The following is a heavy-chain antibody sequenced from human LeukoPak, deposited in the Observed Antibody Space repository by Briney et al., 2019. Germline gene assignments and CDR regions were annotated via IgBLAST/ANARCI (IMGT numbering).Heavy chain of an antibody. J-gene: IGHJ5*02. D-gene: IGHD3/OR15-3a*01. CDR3: ARQRVWTAIGPWFDP. Sequence: ASVKVSCKASGYTFTGYYMHWVRQALGQGLEWMGRINPNSGGTNYAQKFQGRVTMTRDTSISTAYMELSRLRSDDTAVYYCARQRVWTAIGPWFDPWGQGTLVTVSS. V-gene: IGHV1-2*06. CDR1: GYTFTGYY. CDR2: INPNSGGT.